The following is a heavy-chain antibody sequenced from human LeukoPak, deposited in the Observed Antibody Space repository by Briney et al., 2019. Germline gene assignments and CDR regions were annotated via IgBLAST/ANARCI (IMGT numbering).Heavy chain of an antibody. CDR1: GYTFTGYY. CDR3: ARYLLYDSSGYYYDY. CDR2: IIPIFGTA. J-gene: IGHJ4*02. V-gene: IGHV1-69*13. D-gene: IGHD3-22*01. Sequence: SVKVSCKASGYTFTGYYMHWVRQAPGQGLEWMGGIIPIFGTANYAQKFQGRVTITADESTSTAYMELSSLRSEDTAVYYCARYLLYDSSGYYYDYWGQGTLVTVSS.